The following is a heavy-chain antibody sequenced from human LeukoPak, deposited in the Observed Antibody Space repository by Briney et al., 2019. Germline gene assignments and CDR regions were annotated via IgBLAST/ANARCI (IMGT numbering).Heavy chain of an antibody. Sequence: GGSLRLSCAASGFTFSSYAMTWVRQAPGKGLEWVSGISDSGDGTYYADSVKGRFTISRDNSKNTLYLQMNSLRAEDTAVYYCAKDGYDSSGHDIAFDYWGQGTLVTVSS. V-gene: IGHV3-23*01. CDR1: GFTFSSYA. CDR2: ISDSGDGT. CDR3: AKDGYDSSGHDIAFDY. D-gene: IGHD3-22*01. J-gene: IGHJ4*02.